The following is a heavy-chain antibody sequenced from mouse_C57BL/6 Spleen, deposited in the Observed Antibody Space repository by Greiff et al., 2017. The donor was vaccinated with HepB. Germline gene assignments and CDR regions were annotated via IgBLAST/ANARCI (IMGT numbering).Heavy chain of an antibody. CDR3: AKGGIYDGYYGGYFDY. CDR1: GYTFTGYW. J-gene: IGHJ2*01. CDR2: ILPGSGST. Sequence: QVQLKQSGAELMKPGASVKLSCKATGYTFTGYWIEWVKQRPGHGLEWIGEILPGSGSTNYNEKFKGKATFTADTSSNTAYMQLSSLTTEDSAIYYCAKGGIYDGYYGGYFDYWGQGTTLTVSS. D-gene: IGHD2-3*01. V-gene: IGHV1-9*01.